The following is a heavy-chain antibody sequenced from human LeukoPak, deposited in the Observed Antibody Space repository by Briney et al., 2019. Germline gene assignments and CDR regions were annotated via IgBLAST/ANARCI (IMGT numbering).Heavy chain of an antibody. D-gene: IGHD4-17*01. CDR3: GRDPNGDYVGAFEF. V-gene: IGHV3-23*01. Sequence: GGSLRLSCVASEFTFASYAMTWVRLTPGRRLEWVSSIGGSGTYANYADSVRGGFTVSRDNSKNTLYLQMNSLRAEDTAIYYCGRDPNGDYVGAFEFWGQGTLVSVSS. CDR2: IGGSGTYA. J-gene: IGHJ3*01. CDR1: EFTFASYA.